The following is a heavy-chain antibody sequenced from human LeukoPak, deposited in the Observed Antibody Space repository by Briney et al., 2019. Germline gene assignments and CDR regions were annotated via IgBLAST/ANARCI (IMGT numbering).Heavy chain of an antibody. Sequence: SETLSLTCAVYGGSFSGYYWSWIRQPPGKGLEWIGEINHSGSTNYNPSLKSRVTISVDTSKNQFSLKLSSVTAADTAVYYCARDGSSSSGYYFDYWGQGTLVTASS. CDR2: INHSGST. D-gene: IGHD6-6*01. CDR1: GGSFSGYY. J-gene: IGHJ4*02. V-gene: IGHV4-34*01. CDR3: ARDGSSSSGYYFDY.